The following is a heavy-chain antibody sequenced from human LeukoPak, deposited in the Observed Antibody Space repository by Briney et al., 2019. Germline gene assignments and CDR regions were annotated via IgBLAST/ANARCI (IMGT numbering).Heavy chain of an antibody. CDR1: GGSISSYY. CDR3: ARGYYYGSGSYYGGFDY. J-gene: IGHJ4*02. V-gene: IGHV4-59*08. CDR2: IYYSGST. Sequence: SETLSLTCTVSGGSISSYYWSWIRQPPGKGLEWIGYIYYSGSTNYNPSLKSRVTISVDTSKNQFSLKLSSVTAADTAVYYCARGYYYGSGSYYGGFDYWGQGTLVTVSS. D-gene: IGHD3-10*01.